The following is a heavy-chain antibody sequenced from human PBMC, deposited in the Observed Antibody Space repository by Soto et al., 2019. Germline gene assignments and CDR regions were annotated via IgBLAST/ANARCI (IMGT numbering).Heavy chain of an antibody. V-gene: IGHV3-23*01. CDR3: ALQRGPTTESTTDY. CDR1: GFSFSSYD. J-gene: IGHJ4*02. CDR2: ITGSGGGT. D-gene: IGHD4-17*01. Sequence: EVQLLESGGDLVQPGGSLRLSCAASGFSFSSYDMGWVRQAPGKGLEWVSAITGSGGGTYYADSVKARFTISRDNSKNVLYLKTDSMRAEDTAVYYCALQRGPTTESTTDYWGQGTLVTVSS.